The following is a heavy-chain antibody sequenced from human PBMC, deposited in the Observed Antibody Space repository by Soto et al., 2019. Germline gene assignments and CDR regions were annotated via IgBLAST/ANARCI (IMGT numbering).Heavy chain of an antibody. Sequence: EVQLLESGRCLVQPGGSLRLSCAASGFTFSSYSMSWVRQAPGKGLEWVSAISGGGGSTYYADSVKGRFTFSRDNSKNTLYVQMNSLIAEDKDVYYCTKDHAGGVGAFDIWGQGTMVTVSS. CDR2: ISGGGGST. D-gene: IGHD2-8*02. CDR1: GFTFSSYS. CDR3: TKDHAGGVGAFDI. V-gene: IGHV3-23*01. J-gene: IGHJ3*02.